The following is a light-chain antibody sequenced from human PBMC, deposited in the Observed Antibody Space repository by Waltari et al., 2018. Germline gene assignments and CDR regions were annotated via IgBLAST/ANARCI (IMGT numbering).Light chain of an antibody. CDR1: QNVRNNY. V-gene: IGKV3-20*01. CDR2: GAS. J-gene: IGKJ1*01. CDR3: HQCDASPWT. Sequence: EIVLTQSPDSLSLSPGERATFSCRASQNVRNNYVSWYQQKPGQAPRRLIYGASNRATGIPERFSGSGSGTDFNLTINSLEPEDFAVFYCHQCDASPWTFGQGTKVEIK.